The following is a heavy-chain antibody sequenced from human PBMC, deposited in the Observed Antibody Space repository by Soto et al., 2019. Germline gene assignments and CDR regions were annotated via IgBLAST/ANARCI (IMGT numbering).Heavy chain of an antibody. V-gene: IGHV3-23*01. J-gene: IGHJ4*02. CDR3: AKEGYYGQQTQRPEFDY. D-gene: IGHD3-10*01. CDR1: GFTFSNYP. CDR2: ISGSGDAT. Sequence: GGSLRLSCVGSGFTFSNYPMSWVRQTPGKGLEWVSAISGSGDATYYADSVRGRFSVSRDNSKNTVYLQMNSLRAEDTALYYCAKEGYYGQQTQRPEFDYWGQGIVVTVSS.